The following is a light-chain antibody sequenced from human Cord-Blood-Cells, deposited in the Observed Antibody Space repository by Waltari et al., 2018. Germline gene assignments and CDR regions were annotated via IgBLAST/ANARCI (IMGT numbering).Light chain of an antibody. CDR3: QQSYSTPPT. CDR1: QSISSY. CDR2: AAS. V-gene: IGKV1-39*01. Sequence: DIQMTQSPSSLSASVGDRVTITCRASQSISSYLNWSQQKPGKAPKLMIYAASSLQSGVPSRFSGSGSGTDFTLTISSRQPEDFATYYCQQSYSTPPTFGQGTKLEIK. J-gene: IGKJ2*01.